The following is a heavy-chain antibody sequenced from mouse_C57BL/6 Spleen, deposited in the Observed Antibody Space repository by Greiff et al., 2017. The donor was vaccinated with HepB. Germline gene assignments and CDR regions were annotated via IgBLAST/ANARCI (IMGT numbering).Heavy chain of an antibody. CDR2: IDPSDSYT. Sequence: QVQLQQSGAELVKPGASVKLSCKASGYTFTSYWMQWVKQRPGQGLEWIGEIDPSDSYTNYNQKFKGKATLTVDTSSSTADMQLSSLTSEDSAVYYCARGSSDAMDYWGQGTSVTVSS. CDR1: GYTFTSYW. D-gene: IGHD3-2*02. J-gene: IGHJ4*01. CDR3: ARGSSDAMDY. V-gene: IGHV1-50*01.